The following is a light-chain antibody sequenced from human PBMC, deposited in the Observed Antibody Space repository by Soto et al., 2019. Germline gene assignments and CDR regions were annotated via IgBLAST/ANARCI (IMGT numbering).Light chain of an antibody. Sequence: QSALTQPRSVSGSPGQSVTISCTGTSSDVGGYNFVSWYQQHPGKAPKLIIYEVSNRPSGVSNRFSGSKSGNTASLTISGLQTEDEAEYYCSSHTTSSTVLFGGGTKLTVL. CDR3: SSHTTSSTVL. V-gene: IGLV2-14*03. CDR1: SSDVGGYNF. CDR2: EVS. J-gene: IGLJ3*02.